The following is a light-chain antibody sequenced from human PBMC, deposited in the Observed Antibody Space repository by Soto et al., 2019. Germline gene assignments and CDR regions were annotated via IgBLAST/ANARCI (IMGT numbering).Light chain of an antibody. CDR1: ESVSSNY. CDR2: GAS. J-gene: IGKJ1*01. CDR3: HQRKSWPRT. Sequence: EIVLTQSPATLSLSPGERATLSCRATESVSSNYLAWYQQKPGQAPRVLIYGASIRATGIPDRFSGSGSETDFTLTISRLEPEDFAVYYCHQRKSWPRTFGQGTKVDIK. V-gene: IGKV3D-20*02.